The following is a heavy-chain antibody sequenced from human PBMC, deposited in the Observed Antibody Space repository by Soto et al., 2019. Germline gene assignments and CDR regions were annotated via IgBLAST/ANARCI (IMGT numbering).Heavy chain of an antibody. V-gene: IGHV5-51*01. CDR2: IYPGDSDT. J-gene: IGHJ6*02. CDR1: GYSFTSYW. D-gene: IGHD1-7*01. CDR3: ASNHLGTTPYGMDV. Sequence: RGESLKISCKGSGYSFTSYWIGWVRQMPGKGLEWMGIIYPGDSDTRYSPSFQGQVTISADKSISTAYMELSSLRSEDTAVYYCASNHLGTTPYGMDVWGQGTTVTVSS.